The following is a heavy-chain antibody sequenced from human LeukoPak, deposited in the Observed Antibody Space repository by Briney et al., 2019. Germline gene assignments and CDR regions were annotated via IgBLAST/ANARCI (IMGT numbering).Heavy chain of an antibody. CDR1: GFTFSSYA. D-gene: IGHD3-22*01. Sequence: GGSLRLSCAASGFTFSSYAMSWVRQAPGKGLEWVSAISGSGGSTYYADSVKGRFTISRDNAKNSLYLQMNSLRAEDTAVYYCARDPFMYYYDSSGYNRYFDLWGRGTLVTVSS. CDR3: ARDPFMYYYDSSGYNRYFDL. V-gene: IGHV3-23*01. CDR2: ISGSGGST. J-gene: IGHJ2*01.